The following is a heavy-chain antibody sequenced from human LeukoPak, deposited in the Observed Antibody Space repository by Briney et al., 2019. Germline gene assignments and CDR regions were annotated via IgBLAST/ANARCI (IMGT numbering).Heavy chain of an antibody. J-gene: IGHJ4*02. CDR1: GFTFSSDW. D-gene: IGHD3-10*01. CDR3: AREFITMVRGVIMSAFDY. Sequence: GGSLRLSCAASGFTFSSDWMSWVRQAPGKGLEWVANIKQDGSEKYYVDSVKGRFTISRDNAKNSLYLQMNSLRAEDTAVYYCAREFITMVRGVIMSAFDYWGQGTLVTVSS. V-gene: IGHV3-7*01. CDR2: IKQDGSEK.